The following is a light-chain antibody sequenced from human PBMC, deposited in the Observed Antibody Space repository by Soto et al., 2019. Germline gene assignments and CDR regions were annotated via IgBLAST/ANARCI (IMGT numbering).Light chain of an antibody. V-gene: IGLV2-14*01. J-gene: IGLJ1*01. CDR1: SSDVGGYNY. CDR2: DVS. Sequence: QSALTQPASVSGSPGQSITISCTGTSSDVGGYNYVSWYQQHSGKAPKLMIYDVSNRPSGVSNRFSGPKSGNTASLTISGLQAEDEADYYCGSYASSSTLYVFGTGTKVTVL. CDR3: GSYASSSTLYV.